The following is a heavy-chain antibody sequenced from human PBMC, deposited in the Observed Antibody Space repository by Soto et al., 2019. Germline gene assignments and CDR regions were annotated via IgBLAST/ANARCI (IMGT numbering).Heavy chain of an antibody. D-gene: IGHD1-26*01. CDR3: TRVISGSSGLFDY. V-gene: IGHV3-74*01. CDR2: ISTDGGTT. Sequence: GGSLRLSCVASGFTFSNYWMHWVRQAPGKGLDWVSRISTDGGTTNYADSVKGRFTISRDNAKNTLYLQMDSLRAEDTALYYCTRVISGSSGLFDYWGQGTLVTVSS. CDR1: GFTFSNYW. J-gene: IGHJ4*02.